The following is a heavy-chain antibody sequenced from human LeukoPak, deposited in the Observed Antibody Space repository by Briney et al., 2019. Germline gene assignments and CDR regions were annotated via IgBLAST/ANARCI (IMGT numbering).Heavy chain of an antibody. D-gene: IGHD3-3*01. CDR1: GFTFSSYA. CDR3: AKDSTIFGVAPGYYFDY. J-gene: IGHJ4*02. V-gene: IGHV3-23*01. Sequence: GGSLRLSCAASGFTFSSYAMRWVRQAPGKGLEWVSAISGSGGSTYYADSVKGRFTISRDNSKNTLYLQMNSLRAEDTAVYYCAKDSTIFGVAPGYYFDYWGQGTLVTVSS. CDR2: ISGSGGST.